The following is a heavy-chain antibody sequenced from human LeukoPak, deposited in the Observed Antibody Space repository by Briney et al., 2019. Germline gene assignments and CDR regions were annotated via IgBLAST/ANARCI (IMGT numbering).Heavy chain of an antibody. Sequence: SVKVSCKASGGTFSSYAISWVRQAPGQGLEWMGGIIPIFGTANYAQKFQGRVTITTDESTSTAYMELSSLRSEDTAVYYCASQGSRDGYNYPLFRWGQGTLVTVSS. D-gene: IGHD5-24*01. V-gene: IGHV1-69*05. J-gene: IGHJ4*02. CDR2: IIPIFGTA. CDR1: GGTFSSYA. CDR3: ASQGSRDGYNYPLFR.